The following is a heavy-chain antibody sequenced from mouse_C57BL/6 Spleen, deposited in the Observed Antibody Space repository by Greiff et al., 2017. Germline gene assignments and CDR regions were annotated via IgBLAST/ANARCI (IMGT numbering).Heavy chain of an antibody. CDR2: ISDGGSYT. CDR3: ARDEGNGWFAY. CDR1: GFTFSSYA. V-gene: IGHV5-4*01. D-gene: IGHD2-1*01. Sequence: EVKLVESGGGLVKPGGSLKLSCAASGFTFSSYAMSWVRQTPEKRLEWVATISDGGSYTYYPDNVQGRFTISRDNAKNYLYLQMSHLKSEDTAMYYCARDEGNGWFAYWGQGTLVTVSA. J-gene: IGHJ3*01.